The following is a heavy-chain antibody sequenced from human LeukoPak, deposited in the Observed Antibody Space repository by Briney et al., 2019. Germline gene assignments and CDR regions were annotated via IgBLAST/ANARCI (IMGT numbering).Heavy chain of an antibody. J-gene: IGHJ4*02. CDR2: ISSSSSYI. CDR1: GFTFSSYS. CDR3: ASSLIVVVPAAI. V-gene: IGHV3-21*01. D-gene: IGHD2-2*01. Sequence: GGSLRLSCAASGFTFSSYSMNWVRQAPGKGLEWVSSISSSSSYIYYADSVKGRFTISRDNAKNSLYLQMNSLRAEDTAVYYCASSLIVVVPAAIWGQGTLVTVSS.